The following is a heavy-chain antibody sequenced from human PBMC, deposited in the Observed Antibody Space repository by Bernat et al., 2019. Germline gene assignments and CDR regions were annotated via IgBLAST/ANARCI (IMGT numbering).Heavy chain of an antibody. J-gene: IGHJ4*02. CDR1: GFTFSNYG. Sequence: VHLLESGGVLEQPGGSLRFSCEASGFTFSNYGMTWVRQAPGKGLAWVSGVSGGGGCTYYADSVKGRFTISRDNSKNTLHLQMNRLRVEDMAVYYCAKVSGDYVGCYFDYWGQGTLVTVSS. CDR2: VSGGGGCT. V-gene: IGHV3-23*01. CDR3: AKVSGDYVGCYFDY. D-gene: IGHD4-17*01.